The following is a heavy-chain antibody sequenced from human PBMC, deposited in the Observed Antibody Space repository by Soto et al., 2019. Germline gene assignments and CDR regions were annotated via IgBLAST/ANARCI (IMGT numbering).Heavy chain of an antibody. CDR2: IYYSGST. V-gene: IGHV4-59*08. CDR1: GGSISSYY. Sequence: SETLSLTCTVSGGSISSYYWSWIRQPPGKGLEWIGYIYYSGSTNYNPSLKSRVTISVDTSKNQFSLKLSSVTAADTAVYYCASSKTGDLAFDIWGQGTMVTVSS. D-gene: IGHD7-27*01. CDR3: ASSKTGDLAFDI. J-gene: IGHJ3*02.